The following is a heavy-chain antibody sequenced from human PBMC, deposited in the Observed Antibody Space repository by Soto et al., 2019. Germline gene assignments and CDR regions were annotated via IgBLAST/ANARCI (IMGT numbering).Heavy chain of an antibody. D-gene: IGHD3-10*01. CDR1: GYSFTSYW. V-gene: IGHV5-51*03. CDR3: ARVLLWFGESNYYYYGMDV. J-gene: IGHJ6*02. Sequence: EVQLVQSGAEVKKPGESLKISCKGSGYSFTSYWIGWVRQMPGKGLEWMGIIYPGDSDTRYSPSFQGQVTISADKSISTAYLQWSSLKASDTAMYYCARVLLWFGESNYYYYGMDVWGQGTTVTVSS. CDR2: IYPGDSDT.